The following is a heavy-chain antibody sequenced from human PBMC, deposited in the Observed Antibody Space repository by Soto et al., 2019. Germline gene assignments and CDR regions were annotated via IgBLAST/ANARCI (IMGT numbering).Heavy chain of an antibody. CDR2: INPSGGST. D-gene: IGHD3-22*01. Sequence: GASVKVSCKASGYTFTSYYMHWVRQAPGQGLEWMGIINPSGGSTSYAQKFQGRVTMTRDTSTSTVYMELSSLRSEDTAVYYCATSTGIDYYDSSGYYQPNDYWG. CDR3: ATSTGIDYYDSSGYYQPNDY. J-gene: IGHJ4*01. V-gene: IGHV1-46*01. CDR1: GYTFTSYY.